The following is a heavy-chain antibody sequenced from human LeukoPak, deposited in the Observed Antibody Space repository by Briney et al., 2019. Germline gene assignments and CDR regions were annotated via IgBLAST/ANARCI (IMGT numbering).Heavy chain of an antibody. Sequence: ASVKVSCKASGHTFSGYYMHWVRLAPGQGLEWMGWINANSGDTKCAQKFQGRVTMTRDTSISTAYMELSRLSSDDTAVYYCARLKPPDDDWGQGTLVTVSS. CDR3: ARLKPPDDD. CDR2: INANSGDT. CDR1: GHTFSGYY. V-gene: IGHV1-2*02. J-gene: IGHJ4*02.